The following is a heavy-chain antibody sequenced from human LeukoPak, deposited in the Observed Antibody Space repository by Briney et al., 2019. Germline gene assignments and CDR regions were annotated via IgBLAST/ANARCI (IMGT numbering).Heavy chain of an antibody. CDR1: GFTFDDYA. J-gene: IGHJ3*02. D-gene: IGHD3-22*01. CDR2: ISWNSGSI. CDR3: AKSYYYDSSGYYYPAFDI. Sequence: GGSLRLSCAASGFTFDDYAMHWVRQAPGKGLEWVSGISWNSGSIGYADSVKGRFTISRDNAKNSLYLQMNSLRAEDTALYYFAKSYYYDSSGYYYPAFDIWGQGTMVTVSS. V-gene: IGHV3-9*01.